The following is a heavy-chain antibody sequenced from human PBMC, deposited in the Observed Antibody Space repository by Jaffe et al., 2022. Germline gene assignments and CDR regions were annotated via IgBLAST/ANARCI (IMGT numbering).Heavy chain of an antibody. CDR3: AGNEDYGSGSSPDAFDI. J-gene: IGHJ3*02. CDR2: ISSSGSTI. Sequence: EVQLVESGGGLVQPGGSLRLSCAASGFTFSSYEMNWVRQAPGKGLEWVSYISSSGSTIYYADSVKGRFTISRDNAKNSLYLQMNSLRAEDTAVYYCAGNEDYGSGSSPDAFDIWGQGTMVTVSS. D-gene: IGHD3-10*01. CDR1: GFTFSSYE. V-gene: IGHV3-48*03.